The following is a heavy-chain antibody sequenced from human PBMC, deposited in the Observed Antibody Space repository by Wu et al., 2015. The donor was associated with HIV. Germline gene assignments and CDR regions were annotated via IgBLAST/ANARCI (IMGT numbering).Heavy chain of an antibody. J-gene: IGHJ1*01. Sequence: QVQLVQSGAEVKKPGASVKVSCKASGYTFTGYYMHWVRQAPGQGLEWMGWINPNSGGTNYVQKFQGRVTMTRDTSISTAYMEVSRLTSDDTAVYYCAREEYNFWSGYSHEYIHHWGQGTLVIVSS. D-gene: IGHD3-3*01. CDR3: AREEYNFWSGYSHEYIHH. CDR2: INPNSGGT. V-gene: IGHV1-2*02. CDR1: GYTFTGYY.